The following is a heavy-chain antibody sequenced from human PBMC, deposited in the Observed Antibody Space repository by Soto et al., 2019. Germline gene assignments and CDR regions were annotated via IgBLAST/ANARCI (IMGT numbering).Heavy chain of an antibody. CDR3: ARVSYCSTTSCYSGDSYYFDY. D-gene: IGHD2-2*01. J-gene: IGHJ4*02. Sequence: SETLSLTCAVSGYSISSGYYWGWIRQPPGKGLEWIGSVYHSGNTFYNPSLKSRVTISIDTSRNQFSLKLSSVTAADTAVFYCARVSYCSTTSCYSGDSYYFDYWGRGTLVTVSS. CDR2: VYHSGNT. V-gene: IGHV4-38-2*01. CDR1: GYSISSGYY.